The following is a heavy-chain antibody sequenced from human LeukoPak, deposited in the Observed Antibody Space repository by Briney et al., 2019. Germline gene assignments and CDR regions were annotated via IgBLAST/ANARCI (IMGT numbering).Heavy chain of an antibody. V-gene: IGHV3-53*01. J-gene: IGHJ6*02. CDR1: GFTVSSNY. Sequence: GGSLRLSCAASGFTVSSNYMSWARQAPGKGLEWVSVIYSGGSTYYADSVKGRFTISRDKSKNTLYLQMNSLRAEDTAVYYCARHRYYHYGMDVWGQGTAVTVSS. CDR3: ARHRYYHYGMDV. CDR2: IYSGGST.